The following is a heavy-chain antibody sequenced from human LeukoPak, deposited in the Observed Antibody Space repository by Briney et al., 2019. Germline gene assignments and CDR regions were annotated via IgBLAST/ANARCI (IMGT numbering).Heavy chain of an antibody. CDR2: ISYDGSNQ. CDR1: GFTFSSYA. V-gene: IGHV3-30*04. Sequence: GRSLRLSCAASGFTFSSYAMHWVRQAPGKGLEWVAVISYDGSNQYYADSGKGRFTISRDNSKNTLYLQMNSLRAEDTAVYYCARDPAYSSSSTPAVWGQGTLVTVSS. CDR3: ARDPAYSSSSTPAV. J-gene: IGHJ4*02. D-gene: IGHD6-13*01.